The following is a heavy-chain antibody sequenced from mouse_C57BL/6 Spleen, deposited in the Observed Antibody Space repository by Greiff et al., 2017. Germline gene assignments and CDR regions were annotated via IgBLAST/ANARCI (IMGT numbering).Heavy chain of an antibody. CDR2: IYPRSGNT. V-gene: IGHV1-81*01. CDR3: ARDYGSSPDYFDY. Sequence: VQGVESGAELARPGASVKLSCKASGYTFTSYGISWVKQRTGQGLEWIGEIYPRSGNTYYNEKFKGKATLTADKSSSTAYMELRSLTSEDSAVYFCARDYGSSPDYFDYWGQGTTLTVSS. CDR1: GYTFTSYG. D-gene: IGHD1-1*01. J-gene: IGHJ2*01.